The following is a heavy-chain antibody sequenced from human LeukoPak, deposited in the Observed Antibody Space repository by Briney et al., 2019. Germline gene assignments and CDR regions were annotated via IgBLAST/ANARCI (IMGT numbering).Heavy chain of an antibody. CDR3: ASYRNYYDSSGYLNDAFDI. CDR2: IYYSGST. D-gene: IGHD3-22*01. J-gene: IGHJ3*02. CDR1: GGSFSSYY. Sequence: SETLSLTCAVYGGSFSSYYWSWIRQPPGKGLEWIGYIYYSGSTNYNPSLKSRVTISVDTSKNQFSLKLSSVTAADTAVYYCASYRNYYDSSGYLNDAFDIWGQGTMVTVSS. V-gene: IGHV4-59*01.